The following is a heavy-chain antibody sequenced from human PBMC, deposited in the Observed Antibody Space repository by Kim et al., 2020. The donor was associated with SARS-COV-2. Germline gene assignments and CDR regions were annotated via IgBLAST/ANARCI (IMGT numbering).Heavy chain of an antibody. V-gene: IGHV4-30-4*01. D-gene: IGHD4-17*01. Sequence: SETLSRTCTVSGAPITSGDYFCSWIRQPPGKGLEWIGYMYHNGTAYYNPSLKRRVAISVDTSKNIFSLRLNSVTAADTAVYFCARAGYGDSFSPYYYG. CDR3: ARAGYGDSFSPYYYG. J-gene: IGHJ6*01. CDR1: GAPITSGDYF. CDR2: MYHNGTA.